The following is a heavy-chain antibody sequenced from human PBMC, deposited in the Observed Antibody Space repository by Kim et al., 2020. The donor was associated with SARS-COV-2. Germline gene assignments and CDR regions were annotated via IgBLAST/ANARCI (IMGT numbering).Heavy chain of an antibody. Sequence: GGSLRLSCAASGFTFSSYSMNWVRQAPGKGLEWVSSISSSSSYIYYADSVKGRFTISRDNAKNSLYLQMNSLRAEDTAVYYCARVIPFISYCSSTSCYTGYYYGMDVWGQGTTVTVSS. CDR2: ISSSSSYI. CDR1: GFTFSSYS. CDR3: ARVIPFISYCSSTSCYTGYYYGMDV. V-gene: IGHV3-21*01. J-gene: IGHJ6*02. D-gene: IGHD2-2*02.